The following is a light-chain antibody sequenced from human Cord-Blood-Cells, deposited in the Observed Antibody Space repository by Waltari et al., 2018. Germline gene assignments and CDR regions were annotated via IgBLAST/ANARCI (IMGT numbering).Light chain of an antibody. Sequence: QSALTHPISVAASPGQPIPIPCTRTRSDDGCHILYHWYQQHPGKAPNLMIYEASKRPSGVSNRFSGSKSGNTASLTISGLQAEDEADYYCCSYAGSSTWVFGGGTKLTVL. V-gene: IGLV2-23*01. CDR1: RSDDGCHIL. CDR2: EAS. CDR3: CSYAGSSTWV. J-gene: IGLJ3*02.